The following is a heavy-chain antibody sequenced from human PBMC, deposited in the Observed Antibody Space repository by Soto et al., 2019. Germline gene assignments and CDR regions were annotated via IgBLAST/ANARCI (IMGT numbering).Heavy chain of an antibody. D-gene: IGHD3-16*01. CDR3: ARTFGGHLYSFDF. Sequence: GESLKSSCEGSGYTVTSNWIGWVRQMPGKGLEWMGIIYPGDSETRYSPSFQGQVTISADKSINTAYLQWSSLKASDTAIYYCARTFGGHLYSFDFWGQGTLVTVSS. V-gene: IGHV5-51*01. CDR2: IYPGDSET. J-gene: IGHJ4*02. CDR1: GYTVTSNW.